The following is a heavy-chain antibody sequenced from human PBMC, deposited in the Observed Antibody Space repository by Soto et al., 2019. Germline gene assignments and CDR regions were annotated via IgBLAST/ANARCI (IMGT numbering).Heavy chain of an antibody. V-gene: IGHV3-23*01. Sequence: EVQLLVSGGDLVQPGGSLRLSCVASGFTFGSRAMSWVRQATGEGLEWVSTITDNGGDSKSADSVRGRFAISRDNSKNILYLQMNSLGAEDSAIYYCARGSEDSYPGSRIFDFWGRGTLVSVSS. D-gene: IGHD3-10*01. CDR2: ITDNGGDS. CDR1: GFTFGSRA. J-gene: IGHJ4*02. CDR3: ARGSEDSYPGSRIFDF.